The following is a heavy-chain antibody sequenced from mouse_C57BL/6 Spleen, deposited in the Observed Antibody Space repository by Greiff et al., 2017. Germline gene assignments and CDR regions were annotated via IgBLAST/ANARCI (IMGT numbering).Heavy chain of an antibody. Sequence: QVQLQQPGAELVRPGSSVKLSCKASGYTFTSYWMHWVKQRPIQGLEWIGNIDPSDSETHYNQKFKDKATLTVDKSSSTAYMQLSSLTSEDSAVYYCARWSTTPYFGDWGQGTTLTVSS. J-gene: IGHJ2*01. V-gene: IGHV1-52*01. CDR2: IDPSDSET. CDR3: ARWSTTPYFGD. CDR1: GYTFTSYW. D-gene: IGHD1-1*01.